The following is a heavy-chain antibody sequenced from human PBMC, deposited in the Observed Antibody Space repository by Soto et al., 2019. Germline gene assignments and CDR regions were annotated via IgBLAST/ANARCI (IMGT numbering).Heavy chain of an antibody. CDR3: AKLNPIAAAFDY. CDR1: GFTFSSYA. J-gene: IGHJ4*02. D-gene: IGHD6-25*01. V-gene: IGHV3-64*01. CDR2: ISSNGGST. Sequence: EVQLVESGGGLVQPGGSLRLSCAASGFTFSSYAMHWVRQAPGTGLEYVSAISSNGGSTYYANSVKGRFTISRDNSKNTLYLQMGSLRAEDMAVYYCAKLNPIAAAFDYWGQGTLVTVSS.